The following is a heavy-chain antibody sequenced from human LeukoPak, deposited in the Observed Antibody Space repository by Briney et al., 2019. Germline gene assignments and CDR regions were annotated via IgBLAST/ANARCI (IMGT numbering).Heavy chain of an antibody. J-gene: IGHJ6*02. CDR1: GGSFSGYY. V-gene: IGHV4-59*08. D-gene: IGHD6-13*01. CDR3: ARSYSSSDHYYYYGMDV. Sequence: SETLSLTCAVYGGSFSGYYWGWIRQPPGKGLEWIGYINYIRTTDYNPSLKSRVTISLDTSKNRFSLKLSSVTAADTAMYYCARSYSSSDHYYYYGMDVWGQGTTVTVSS. CDR2: INYIRTT.